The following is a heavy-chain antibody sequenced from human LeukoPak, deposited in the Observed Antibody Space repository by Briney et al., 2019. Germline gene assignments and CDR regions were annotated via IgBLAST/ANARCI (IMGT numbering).Heavy chain of an antibody. CDR2: ISSGSGSI. CDR3: AGKRESSSSWYGGLAY. CDR1: GFTFSSFS. J-gene: IGHJ4*02. V-gene: IGHV3-48*01. Sequence: AGGSLRLSCAASGFTFSSFSMIWVRQAPGKGLEWLSYISSGSGSIYYADSVKGRFTISRDNAKNSLYLQMNSLRAEDTAVYYCAGKRESSSSWYGGLAYWGQGTLVTVSS. D-gene: IGHD6-13*01.